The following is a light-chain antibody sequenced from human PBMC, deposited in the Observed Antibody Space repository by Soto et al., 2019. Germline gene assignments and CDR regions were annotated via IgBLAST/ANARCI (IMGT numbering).Light chain of an antibody. Sequence: IQMTQSPSSLSASVGDRVTITCRASQDIGNDLGWYQQKPGKAPKRLIYSTYSLQTGVPSRFSGSGSGTDFSLIISLLQPEDSATYFCLQHNSYPRTFGQGTKVDVK. V-gene: IGKV1-17*01. CDR3: LQHNSYPRT. CDR2: STY. J-gene: IGKJ1*01. CDR1: QDIGND.